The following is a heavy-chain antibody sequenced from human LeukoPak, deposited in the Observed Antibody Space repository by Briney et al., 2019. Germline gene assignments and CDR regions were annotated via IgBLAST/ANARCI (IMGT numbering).Heavy chain of an antibody. CDR2: INHSGST. D-gene: IGHD3-9*01. CDR1: GGSFSGYY. CDR3: ARQGLRYFDWLPTQVAYYFDY. J-gene: IGHJ4*02. Sequence: PSETLSLTCAVYGGSFSGYYWSWIRQPPGKGLEWIGEINHSGSTNYNPSLKSRVTISVDTTKNQFSLKLSSVTAADTAVYYCARQGLRYFDWLPTQVAYYFDYWGQGTLVTVSS. V-gene: IGHV4-34*01.